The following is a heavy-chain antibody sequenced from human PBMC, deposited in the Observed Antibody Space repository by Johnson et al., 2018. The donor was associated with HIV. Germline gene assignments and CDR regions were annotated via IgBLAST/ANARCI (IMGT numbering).Heavy chain of an antibody. J-gene: IGHJ3*02. V-gene: IGHV3-33*01. CDR3: ARDGDLNRYCTNGVCSDAFDI. D-gene: IGHD2-8*01. CDR1: GFTFSSYG. CDR2: IWYDGSNK. Sequence: QVQLVESGGGVVQPGRSLRLSCAASGFTFSSYGMHWVRQAPGKGLEWVAVIWYDGSNKYYVDSVKGRFTISRSNAKNSLFLQMKSLRAEDTAVYYCARDGDLNRYCTNGVCSDAFDIWGQGTMVTVSS.